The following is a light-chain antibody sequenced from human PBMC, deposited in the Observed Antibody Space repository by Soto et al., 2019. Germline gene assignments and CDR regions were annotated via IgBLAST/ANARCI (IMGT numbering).Light chain of an antibody. CDR3: QQYGISPT. Sequence: EIVLTQSPGTLSLSPGERATLSCRSSHSVSSNYLAWYQQKPGQAPRLLIYDVSSRATGIPDRFSGSGSGTAFTLTISRLEPVDFAVYYCQQYGISPTFGQGTKVAIK. CDR2: DVS. J-gene: IGKJ1*01. V-gene: IGKV3-20*01. CDR1: HSVSSNY.